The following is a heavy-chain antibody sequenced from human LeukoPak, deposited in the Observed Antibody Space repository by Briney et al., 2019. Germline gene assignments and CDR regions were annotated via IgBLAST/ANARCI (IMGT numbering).Heavy chain of an antibody. D-gene: IGHD5-18*01. CDR3: ASNGYSYSYALDY. CDR1: GGSISSSNW. Sequence: SETLSLTCAVSGGSISSSNWWSWVRQPPGKGLEWIGEIYHSGSTNYNLSLKSRVTISVDKSKNQFSLKLSSVTAADTAVYYCASNGYSYSYALDYWGQGTLVTVSS. J-gene: IGHJ4*02. CDR2: IYHSGST. V-gene: IGHV4-4*02.